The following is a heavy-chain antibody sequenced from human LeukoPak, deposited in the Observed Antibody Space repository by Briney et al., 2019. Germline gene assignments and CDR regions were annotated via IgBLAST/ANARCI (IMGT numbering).Heavy chain of an antibody. J-gene: IGHJ4*02. Sequence: GGSLRLSRAASGFTFSSYAMSWVRQAPGKGLEWVSGISGSGGNTYYADSVKGRFTISRDNSKNTLYLQTNSLRAEDTAVYYCAKKSGSYPNFDYWGQGTLVTVSS. V-gene: IGHV3-23*01. CDR2: ISGSGGNT. CDR3: AKKSGSYPNFDY. D-gene: IGHD1-26*01. CDR1: GFTFSSYA.